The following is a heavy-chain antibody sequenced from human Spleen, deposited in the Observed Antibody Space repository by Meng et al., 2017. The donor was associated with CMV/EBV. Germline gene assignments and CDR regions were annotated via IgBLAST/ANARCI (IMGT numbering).Heavy chain of an antibody. CDR1: GFTVSSNY. Sequence: ETLSLTCAASGFTVSSNYMSWVRQAPGKGLEWVSVIYSGGSTYYADSVKGRFTISRDNSKNTLYLQMNSLRAEDTAVYYCARDSNLYYFDYWGQGTLVTVSS. CDR2: IYSGGST. CDR3: ARDSNLYYFDY. V-gene: IGHV3-66*02. J-gene: IGHJ4*02. D-gene: IGHD6-13*01.